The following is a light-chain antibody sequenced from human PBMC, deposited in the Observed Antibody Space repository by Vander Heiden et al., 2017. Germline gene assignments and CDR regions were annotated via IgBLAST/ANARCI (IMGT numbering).Light chain of an antibody. J-gene: IGKJ3*01. CDR3: QQRSNWPPEFT. CDR1: QSVSSY. Sequence: TALTQSPATLSLSRAERATLSCRASQSVSSYLAWYQQKPGQAPRLLIYDASNRATGIPARFSGSGSGTDFTLTISSLEPEDFAVYYCQQRSNWPPEFTFGPGTKVDIK. CDR2: DAS. V-gene: IGKV3-11*01.